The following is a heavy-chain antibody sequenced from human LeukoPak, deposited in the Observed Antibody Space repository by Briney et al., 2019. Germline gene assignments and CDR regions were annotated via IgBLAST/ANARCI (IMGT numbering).Heavy chain of an antibody. CDR3: ARCPGNTWFDP. Sequence: GESLKISFKGSGYSFTNYWIGWVRQMPGKGLEWMGIIYPGDSVIRYRPSFQGQVTISADKSINADYLEWSSLKASDTAMYYCARCPGNTWFDPWGQGTLVTVSS. V-gene: IGHV5-51*01. CDR2: IYPGDSVI. CDR1: GYSFTNYW. J-gene: IGHJ5*02.